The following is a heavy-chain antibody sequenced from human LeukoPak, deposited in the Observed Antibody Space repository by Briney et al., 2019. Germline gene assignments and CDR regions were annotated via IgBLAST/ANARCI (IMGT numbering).Heavy chain of an antibody. CDR2: IEGDGSST. D-gene: IGHD5-18*01. CDR3: AKGYSYGHF. V-gene: IGHV3-74*01. CDR1: GFTLSDFW. Sequence: PGGSLRLSCGASGFTLSDFWMFWVRQAPGKGLVWVSRIEGDGSSTAYADPVKGRFTISRDNAKNTLYLQMDSLRAEDTAVYYCAKGYSYGHFWGQGTLVTVSS. J-gene: IGHJ4*02.